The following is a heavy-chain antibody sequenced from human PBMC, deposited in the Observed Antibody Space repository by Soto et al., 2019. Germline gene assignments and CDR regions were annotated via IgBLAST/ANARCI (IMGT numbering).Heavy chain of an antibody. CDR2: ISDGGGTI. CDR1: GFTFSNYE. V-gene: IGHV3-48*03. D-gene: IGHD4-4*01. J-gene: IGHJ4*02. Sequence: GGSLRLSCAASGFTFSNYEMNWVRQAPGKGLEWVSYISDGGGTIYYADSVKGRFTISRDNAKNSLYLQMSSLGAEDTAVYYCATFPRSSKRGYWGQGTLVTVSS. CDR3: ATFPRSSKRGY.